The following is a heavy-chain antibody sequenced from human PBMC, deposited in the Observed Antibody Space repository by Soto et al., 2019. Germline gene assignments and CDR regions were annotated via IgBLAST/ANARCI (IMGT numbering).Heavy chain of an antibody. CDR2: ISFDGSKE. CDR1: GFTFSSYG. J-gene: IGHJ4*02. D-gene: IGHD6-13*01. CDR3: AKDWTYRSSHMIYYFDN. V-gene: IGHV3-30*18. Sequence: GGSLRLSCVVSGFTFSSYGMHWARQAPGKGLEWVAVISFDGSKEYYADSVKGRFTISRDNSKNTLFLQMNSLRAEDTAVYYCAKDWTYRSSHMIYYFDNWGQGTLVTVSS.